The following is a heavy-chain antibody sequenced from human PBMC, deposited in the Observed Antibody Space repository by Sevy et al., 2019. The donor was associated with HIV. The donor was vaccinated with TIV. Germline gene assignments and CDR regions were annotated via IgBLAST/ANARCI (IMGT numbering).Heavy chain of an antibody. J-gene: IGHJ5*02. CDR3: AKCNYYDSSGYYNL. CDR1: GFTFSSYA. CDR2: ISGSGGST. D-gene: IGHD3-22*01. Sequence: GGSLRLSCAASGFTFSSYAMSWVRQAPGKGLEWVSAISGSGGSTYYADSVKGRFTISRDNSKNTLYLQMNSLRAEDTAVYYCAKCNYYDSSGYYNLWGQGTLVTVSS. V-gene: IGHV3-23*01.